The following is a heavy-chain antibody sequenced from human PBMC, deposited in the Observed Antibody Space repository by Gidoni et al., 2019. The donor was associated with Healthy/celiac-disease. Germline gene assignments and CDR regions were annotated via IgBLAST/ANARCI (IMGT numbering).Heavy chain of an antibody. V-gene: IGHV3-13*05. CDR1: GFTFSSYD. Sequence: EVQLVESGGGLVQPGGSLRLSCAASGFTFSSYDMHWVRQATGKGLDWVSAIGTAGDPYYPGSVKGRFTISRENAKNSLYLQMNSLRAGDTAVYYCARGFGSGPQEDDAFDIWGQGTMVTVSS. D-gene: IGHD3-10*01. CDR3: ARGFGSGPQEDDAFDI. CDR2: IGTAGDP. J-gene: IGHJ3*02.